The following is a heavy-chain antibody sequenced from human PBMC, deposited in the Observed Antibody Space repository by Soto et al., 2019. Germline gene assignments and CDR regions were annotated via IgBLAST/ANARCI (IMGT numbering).Heavy chain of an antibody. J-gene: IGHJ6*02. CDR1: GYSFTSYW. V-gene: IGHV5-51*01. CDR2: IYPGDSDT. CDR3: ARRHYYDSTRSMDV. Sequence: PGASLKISCKGSGYSFTSYWIGWVRQMPGKGLEWMGIIYPGDSDTRYSPSFQGQVTLSADKSISAAYLQWSSLKTSDTAMYYCARRHYYDSTRSMDVWGQGTTVTVSS. D-gene: IGHD3-22*01.